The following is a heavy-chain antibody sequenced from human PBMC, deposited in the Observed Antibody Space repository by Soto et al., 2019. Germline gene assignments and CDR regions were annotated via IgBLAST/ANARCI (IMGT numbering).Heavy chain of an antibody. Sequence: GESLKISCKGSGYSFTKYWIGWVRQMPGKGLEWMGTIYPGDSDARYSPSFQGQVIISADKSINTAYLQWSSLQASDTAVYYCARTYSWTYPPPFYFDYWGQGTQVTVSS. J-gene: IGHJ4*02. V-gene: IGHV5-51*01. D-gene: IGHD4-4*01. CDR3: ARTYSWTYPPPFYFDY. CDR1: GYSFTKYW. CDR2: IYPGDSDA.